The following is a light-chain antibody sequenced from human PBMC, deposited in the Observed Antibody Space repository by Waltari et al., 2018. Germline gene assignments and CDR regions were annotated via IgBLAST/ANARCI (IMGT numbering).Light chain of an antibody. CDR3: MQALQTPLT. Sequence: DIVMTQSPLSLPVTPGEPASISCRSSQSLLHSNGYNYLDWYLQKPVQSPQLLSYLGSNRASGVPDRFSGSGSGTDFTLKISRVEAEDVGVYYCMQALQTPLTFGGGTKVEIK. CDR1: QSLLHSNGYNY. J-gene: IGKJ4*01. CDR2: LGS. V-gene: IGKV2-28*01.